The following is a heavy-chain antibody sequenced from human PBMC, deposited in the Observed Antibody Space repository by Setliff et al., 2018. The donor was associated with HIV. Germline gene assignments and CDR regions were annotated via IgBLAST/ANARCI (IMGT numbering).Heavy chain of an antibody. Sequence: ASVKVSCKASGYTFTSYYMHWVRQAPGQGLEWMGIINPSGGSTSYAQKFQGRVTMTRDTSTSTGYMELSSLRSEDTAVYYCARDFRIAAAGTFFDPWGQGTQVTVSS. D-gene: IGHD6-13*01. V-gene: IGHV1-46*01. CDR2: INPSGGST. CDR1: GYTFTSYY. J-gene: IGHJ5*02. CDR3: ARDFRIAAAGTFFDP.